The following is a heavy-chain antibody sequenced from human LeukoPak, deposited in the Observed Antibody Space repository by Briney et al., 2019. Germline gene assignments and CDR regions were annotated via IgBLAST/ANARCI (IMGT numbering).Heavy chain of an antibody. V-gene: IGHV4-61*02. CDR2: IFTTGPT. CDR1: GGSISSGSYY. D-gene: IGHD3-10*01. CDR3: ARISYGSGSPTNV. J-gene: IGHJ4*02. Sequence: SQTLSLTCTVSGGSISSGSYYWRWIRQPAGKGVEWFWPIFTTGPTTSTPSLTSRFSMSVDTPTNPFSLKLISVTAADTAVYYCARISYGSGSPTNVWGQGTLVVVSS.